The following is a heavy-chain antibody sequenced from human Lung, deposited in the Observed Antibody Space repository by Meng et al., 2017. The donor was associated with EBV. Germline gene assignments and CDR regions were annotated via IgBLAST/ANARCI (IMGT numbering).Heavy chain of an antibody. V-gene: IGHV2-5*02. Sequence: QIPLEGSGPPLVNPTQTLTLTCTSSGFSLTSRGVGVGWIRQPPGKALEWLAVIYWDDDKRYRPSLKSRLTITKDTSKNQVVLTMTNMDPVDAATYYCAHIIAARPFDYWGQGTLVTVSS. CDR3: AHIIAARPFDY. CDR2: IYWDDDK. D-gene: IGHD6-6*01. CDR1: GFSLTSRGVG. J-gene: IGHJ4*02.